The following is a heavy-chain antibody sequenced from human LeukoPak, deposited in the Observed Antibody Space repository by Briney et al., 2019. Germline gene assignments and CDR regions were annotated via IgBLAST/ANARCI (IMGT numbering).Heavy chain of an antibody. CDR1: GFTVSSNY. Sequence: AGGSLRLSCTASGFTVSSNYMSWVRQAPGKGLEWVSVIYSGGSTYYADSVKGRFTISRDNSKDTLYLQMNSLRAEDTAVYYCARALNYDFWSGYYEGGWFDPWGQGTLVTVSS. D-gene: IGHD3-3*01. CDR2: IYSGGST. J-gene: IGHJ5*02. CDR3: ARALNYDFWSGYYEGGWFDP. V-gene: IGHV3-53*01.